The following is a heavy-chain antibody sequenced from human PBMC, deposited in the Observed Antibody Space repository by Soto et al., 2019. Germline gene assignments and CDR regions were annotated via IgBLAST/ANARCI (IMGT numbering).Heavy chain of an antibody. CDR3: AKDRRSYSDSSANIRGAVDI. Sequence: SETLSLTCTVSGGSISSYYWSWIRQPPGKGLEWIGHIHYGGSSNYNPSLRSRVTISVDTSKNQFSLNLYSVTAADTAVYYCAKDRRSYSDSSANIRGAVDIWGQGTMVTVSS. D-gene: IGHD3-22*01. J-gene: IGHJ3*02. V-gene: IGHV4-59*12. CDR1: GGSISSYY. CDR2: IHYGGSS.